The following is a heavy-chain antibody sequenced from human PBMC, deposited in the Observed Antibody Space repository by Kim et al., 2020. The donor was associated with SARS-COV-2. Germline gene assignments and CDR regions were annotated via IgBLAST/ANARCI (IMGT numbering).Heavy chain of an antibody. Sequence: GGSLRLSCAASGFTFSSYAMSWVRQAPGKGLEWVSAISGSGGSTYYADSVKGRFTISRDNSKNTLYLQMNSLRAEDTAVYYCAKCIGDRVVIMGVDYWGQGTLVTVSS. CDR3: AKCIGDRVVIMGVDY. CDR1: GFTFSSYA. J-gene: IGHJ4*02. CDR2: ISGSGGST. D-gene: IGHD3-22*01. V-gene: IGHV3-23*01.